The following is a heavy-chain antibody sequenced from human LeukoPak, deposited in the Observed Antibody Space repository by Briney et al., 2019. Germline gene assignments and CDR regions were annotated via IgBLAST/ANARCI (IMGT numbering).Heavy chain of an antibody. D-gene: IGHD5-24*01. CDR1: EFTFSSYA. V-gene: IGHV3-23*01. CDR2: ISGSGSST. Sequence: GGSLRLSCAASEFTFSSYAMSWVRQAPGKGPEWVSAISGSGSSTYYADSVKGRLTISRDNSKNTLYLQMNSLRAEDTALYYCAKRDGYNSNPLKDWGQGTLVTVSS. J-gene: IGHJ4*02. CDR3: AKRDGYNSNPLKD.